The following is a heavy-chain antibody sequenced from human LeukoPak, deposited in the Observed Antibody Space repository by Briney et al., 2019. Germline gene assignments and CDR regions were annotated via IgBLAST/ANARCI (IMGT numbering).Heavy chain of an antibody. CDR3: ARDLGSAGYPSSSGWFHP. Sequence: GGSLRLSCAASGFTSSSYSMNWVRQAPGKGLEWVSYISSSSSTIYYVDSVKGRFTISRDNAKNSLYLQMNSLRAEDTAVYYSARDLGSAGYPSSSGWFHPWGQGTLVTVSS. CDR1: GFTSSSYS. V-gene: IGHV3-48*01. D-gene: IGHD6-6*01. J-gene: IGHJ5*02. CDR2: ISSSSSTI.